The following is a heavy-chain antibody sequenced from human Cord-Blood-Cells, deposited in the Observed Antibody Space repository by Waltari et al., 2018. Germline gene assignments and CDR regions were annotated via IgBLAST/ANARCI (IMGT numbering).Heavy chain of an antibody. V-gene: IGHV3-21*01. CDR2: ISSSSSYI. D-gene: IGHD6-13*01. Sequence: EVQLVESGGGLVKPGGSLRLSCAASGFTFSSYSMNWVRQAPGRGLEWVSSISSSSSYIYYADSVKGRFTISRDNAKNSLYLQMNSLRAEDTAVYYCARDEGGIQQQLVGFDYWGQGTLVTVSS. CDR1: GFTFSSYS. J-gene: IGHJ4*02. CDR3: ARDEGGIQQQLVGFDY.